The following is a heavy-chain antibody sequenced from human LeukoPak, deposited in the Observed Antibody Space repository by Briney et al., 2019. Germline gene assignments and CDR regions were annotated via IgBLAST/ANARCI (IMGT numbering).Heavy chain of an antibody. D-gene: IGHD1-26*01. CDR2: ISGSGGSA. J-gene: IGHJ4*02. V-gene: IGHV3-23*01. CDR3: AKEVWELQNLYFDY. CDR1: GFTFGDYS. Sequence: GGSLRLSCTNSGFTFGDYSMSWVRQAPGKGLEWVSAISGSGGSAYYADSVKGRFTISRDNSKNTLYLQMNSLRAEDTAVYYCAKEVWELQNLYFDYWGQGTLVTVSS.